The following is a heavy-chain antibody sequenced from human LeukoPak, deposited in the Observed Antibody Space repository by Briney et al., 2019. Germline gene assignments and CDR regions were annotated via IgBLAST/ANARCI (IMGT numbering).Heavy chain of an antibody. CDR1: GYTFTGYY. CDR2: INPNSGDT. V-gene: IGHV1-2*06. J-gene: IGHJ4*02. Sequence: ASVKVSCKASGYTFTGYYMHWVRQAPGQGLEWMGRINPNSGDTNYAQKFQGRVTMTRDTSNSTAYMELSRLRSDDTAVYYCARDLEQLVLHYWGQGTLVTVSS. CDR3: ARDLEQLVLHY. D-gene: IGHD6-6*01.